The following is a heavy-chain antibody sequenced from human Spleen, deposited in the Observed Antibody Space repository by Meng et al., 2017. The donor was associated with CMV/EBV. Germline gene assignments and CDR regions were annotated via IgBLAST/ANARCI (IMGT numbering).Heavy chain of an antibody. Sequence: SVKVSCKAYGGNFNSYSFIWVRQAPGQGLEWVGGIVPLLRTPMFAQRFQGRVTITADRSSSTTYMELSSLRSEDTAVYYCATATYMTTQQGWFDTWGQGTLVTVSS. CDR1: GGNFNSYS. V-gene: IGHV1-69*08. D-gene: IGHD4-11*01. CDR2: IVPLLRTP. CDR3: ATATYMTTQQGWFDT. J-gene: IGHJ5*02.